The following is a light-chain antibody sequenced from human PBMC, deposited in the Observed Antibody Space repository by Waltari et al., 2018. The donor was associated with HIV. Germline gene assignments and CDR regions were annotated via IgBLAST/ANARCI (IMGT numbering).Light chain of an antibody. CDR3: YSAADNNISF. V-gene: IGLV3-27*01. J-gene: IGLJ2*01. CDR2: KDS. Sequence: SFELTQPSSVSVSPGQTARITCSGDLLKKKYARWFQQKPGQAPLLVIYKDSESPSGIPERFSGSNSGTTVTLTISGAQVEDEADYYCYSAADNNISFFGGGTKLTVL. CDR1: LLKKKY.